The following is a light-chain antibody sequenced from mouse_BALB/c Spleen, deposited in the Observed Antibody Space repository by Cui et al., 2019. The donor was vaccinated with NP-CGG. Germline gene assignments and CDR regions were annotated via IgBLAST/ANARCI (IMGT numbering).Light chain of an antibody. CDR3: ALWYSNHWV. Sequence: QAVVTQTSARTTSPCETVTLTCRSSTGAVTTSNYANWVQEQPDHLFTGLIGGTKNRAPGVPARFSGSLIGDKAALTITGAQTEDEAIYFCALWYSNHWVFGGGTKLTVL. CDR2: GTK. V-gene: IGLV1*01. CDR1: TGAVTTSNY. J-gene: IGLJ1*01.